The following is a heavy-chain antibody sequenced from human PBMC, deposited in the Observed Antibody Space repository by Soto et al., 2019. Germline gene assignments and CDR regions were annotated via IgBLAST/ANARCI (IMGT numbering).Heavy chain of an antibody. Sequence: QVQLVEAGGGVVQPGRSLRLSCAASGFTFSSYGMHWVRQAPGKGLEWVAGIWYDGSNKYYADSVKGRFTISRDNSKNTLYLQMNSLRAEDTAVYYCARDALPPGGFYSWGQGTLVTVSS. CDR3: ARDALPPGGFYS. CDR2: IWYDGSNK. V-gene: IGHV3-33*01. CDR1: GFTFSSYG. J-gene: IGHJ4*02. D-gene: IGHD3-16*01.